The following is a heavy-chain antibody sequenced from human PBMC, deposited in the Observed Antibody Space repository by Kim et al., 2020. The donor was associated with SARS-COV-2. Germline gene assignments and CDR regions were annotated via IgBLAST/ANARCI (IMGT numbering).Heavy chain of an antibody. D-gene: IGHD2-15*01. V-gene: IGHV4-39*01. J-gene: IGHJ4*02. CDR2: IYYSGST. CDR1: GGSISSSSYY. Sequence: SETLSLTCTVSGGSISSSSYYWGWIRQPPGKGLEWIGSIYYSGSTYYNPSLKSRVTISVDTSKNQFSLKLSSVTAADTAVYYCAGSLGYCSGGSCYNYWGQGTLVTVSS. CDR3: AGSLGYCSGGSCYNY.